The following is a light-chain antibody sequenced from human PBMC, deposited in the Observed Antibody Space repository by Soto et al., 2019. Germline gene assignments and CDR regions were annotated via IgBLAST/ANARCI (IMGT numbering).Light chain of an antibody. CDR3: QQYNNWPLT. CDR2: GAS. J-gene: IGKJ4*01. V-gene: IGKV3-15*01. CDR1: HRVSSY. Sequence: EILMTQSPATLSVSPGESATLSCRASHRVSSYLAWYQQKPGQAPRLLIYGASTRATGIPARFIGSGSGTVFTLTISSLQSEDFAVYFCQQYNNWPLTFGGGTKVEIK.